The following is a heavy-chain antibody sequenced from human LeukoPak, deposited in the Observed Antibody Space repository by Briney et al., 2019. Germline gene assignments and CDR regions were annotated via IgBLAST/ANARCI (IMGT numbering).Heavy chain of an antibody. Sequence: SQTLSLTCAISRDIVSSNNAAWNWIRQSPSRGFEWLGRTYYRSKWFNDYAVSVKSRITINPDTSKNQFSLQLNSVTPEDTAVYYCARDVNGDLYYDYWGQGTLVTVSS. D-gene: IGHD4-17*01. CDR1: RDIVSSNNAA. CDR3: ARDVNGDLYYDY. CDR2: TYYRSKWFN. V-gene: IGHV6-1*01. J-gene: IGHJ4*02.